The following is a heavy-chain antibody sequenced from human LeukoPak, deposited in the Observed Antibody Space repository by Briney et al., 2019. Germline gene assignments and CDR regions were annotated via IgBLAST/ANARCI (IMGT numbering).Heavy chain of an antibody. D-gene: IGHD3-3*01. CDR2: ISAYNGNT. CDR1: GYTFTSYG. V-gene: IGHV1-18*01. Sequence: ASVKVSCKASGYTFTSYGITWVRQAPGQGLEWMGWISAYNGNTNYAQKLLGRVTMTTDTSTNTAYMELRSLRSDDTAVYYCARVYYDFWSGYEYDAFDIWGQGTMVTVS. J-gene: IGHJ3*02. CDR3: ARVYYDFWSGYEYDAFDI.